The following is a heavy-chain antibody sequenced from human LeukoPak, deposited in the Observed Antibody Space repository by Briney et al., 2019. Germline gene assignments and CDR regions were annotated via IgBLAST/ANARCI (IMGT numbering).Heavy chain of an antibody. V-gene: IGHV4-59*01. CDR3: AREGDYYGPGSHYGGAFDP. CDR1: GGSISTYY. CDR2: IDYSAST. D-gene: IGHD3-10*01. Sequence: PSETLSLTCTVSGGSISTYYWSWIRQPPGKGLEWIAYIDYSASTNYNPSLKSRVTISVDTSKNQFSLKLSSVTAADTAVYYCAREGDYYGPGSHYGGAFDPWGQGTLVIVSS. J-gene: IGHJ5*02.